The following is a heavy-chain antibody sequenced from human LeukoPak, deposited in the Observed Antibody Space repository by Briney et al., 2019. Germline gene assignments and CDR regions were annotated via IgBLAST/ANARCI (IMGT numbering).Heavy chain of an antibody. CDR2: ISWNSGSI. D-gene: IGHD3-22*01. CDR3: AELGITMIRGV. Sequence: PGRSLRLSCAASGFTFDDYAMHWVRQAPGKGLEWVSGISWNSGSIGYADSVKGRFTISRDNAKNSLYLQMNSLRAEDTAVYYCAELGITMIRGVWGKGTTVTISS. CDR1: GFTFDDYA. J-gene: IGHJ6*04. V-gene: IGHV3-9*01.